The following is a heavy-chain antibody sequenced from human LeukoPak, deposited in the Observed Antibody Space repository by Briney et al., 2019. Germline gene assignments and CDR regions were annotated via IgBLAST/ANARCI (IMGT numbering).Heavy chain of an antibody. D-gene: IGHD3-22*01. CDR1: GFTFSSYA. J-gene: IGHJ3*02. V-gene: IGHV3-23*01. CDR2: ISGSGGST. Sequence: GGSLRLSCAASGFTFSSYAMSWVRQAPGKGLEWVSAISGSGGSTYYADSVKGRFTISRDNSKNTLYLQMNSLRAEDTAVYYCVKDLPDSSGYNDAFDIWGQGTMVTVSS. CDR3: VKDLPDSSGYNDAFDI.